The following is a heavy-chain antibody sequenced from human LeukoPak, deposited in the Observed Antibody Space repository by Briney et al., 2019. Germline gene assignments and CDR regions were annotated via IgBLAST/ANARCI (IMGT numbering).Heavy chain of an antibody. J-gene: IGHJ5*02. Sequence: PGGSLRLSYAASGFTFSSYEMNWVRQAPGKGLEWVSYISSSGTTIYYADSVKGRFTISRDNAKNSLYLQMNSLRAEDTAVYYCARVGVVVAATGNLWFDPWGQGTLVTVSS. D-gene: IGHD2-15*01. CDR1: GFTFSSYE. CDR3: ARVGVVVAATGNLWFDP. CDR2: ISSSGTTI. V-gene: IGHV3-48*03.